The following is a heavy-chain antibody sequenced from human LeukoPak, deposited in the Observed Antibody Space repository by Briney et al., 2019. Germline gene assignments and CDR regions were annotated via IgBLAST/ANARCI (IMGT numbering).Heavy chain of an antibody. J-gene: IGHJ6*02. D-gene: IGHD3-22*01. Sequence: GGSLRLSCAASGFTVSSNYMSWVRQAPGKGLEWVSVIYSGGSTYYADSVKGRFTISRDNSRNTLYLQMNSLRAEDTAVYYCTTDYYDSSGYYGMDVWGQGTTVTVSS. V-gene: IGHV3-53*01. CDR2: IYSGGST. CDR3: TTDYYDSSGYYGMDV. CDR1: GFTVSSNY.